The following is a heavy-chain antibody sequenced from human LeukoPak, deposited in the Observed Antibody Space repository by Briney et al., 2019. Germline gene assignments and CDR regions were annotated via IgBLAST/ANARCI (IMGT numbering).Heavy chain of an antibody. CDR3: ARHRGSYYDAFDI. Sequence: PSETLSLTCAVYGDSFSGYYWTWIRQPPGKGLEWIGYIYYSGSTNYNPSLKSRVTISVDTSKNQFSLKLSSVTAADTAVYYCARHRGSYYDAFDIWGQGTMVTVSS. D-gene: IGHD1-26*01. J-gene: IGHJ3*02. CDR1: GDSFSGYY. V-gene: IGHV4-59*01. CDR2: IYYSGST.